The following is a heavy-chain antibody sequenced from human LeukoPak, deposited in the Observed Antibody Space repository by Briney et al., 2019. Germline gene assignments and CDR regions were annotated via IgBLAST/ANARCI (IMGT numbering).Heavy chain of an antibody. Sequence: GGSLRLSCAASGFTFSNYWMHWVRQAPGKGLVWVSRISTDGSTTTYADSVKGRFTISRDNAKNTLYLQMNSLRAEDTAVYYCARDRDYGDYVPNYWGQGTLVTVSS. CDR2: ISTDGSTT. CDR3: ARDRDYGDYVPNY. CDR1: GFTFSNYW. D-gene: IGHD4-17*01. V-gene: IGHV3-74*01. J-gene: IGHJ4*02.